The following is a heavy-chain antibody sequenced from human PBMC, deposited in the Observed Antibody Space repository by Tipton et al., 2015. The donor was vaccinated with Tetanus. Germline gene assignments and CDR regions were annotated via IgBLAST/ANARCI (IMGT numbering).Heavy chain of an antibody. CDR1: GASISPYY. CDR3: AGVTAQRTELYFDH. CDR2: IHDSGTT. J-gene: IGHJ4*02. Sequence: GLVKPSETLSLTCAVSGASISPYYWXWIRQPPGKGLEWIGSIHDSGTTNYNPSLKSRVTISMDRSKNQISLQLTSVTAADTAVYFCAGVTAQRTELYFDHWGQGTLVTVSS. V-gene: IGHV4-59*01. D-gene: IGHD6-13*01.